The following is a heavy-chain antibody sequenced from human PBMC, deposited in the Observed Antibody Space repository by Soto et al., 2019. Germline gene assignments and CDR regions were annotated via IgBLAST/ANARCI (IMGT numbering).Heavy chain of an antibody. V-gene: IGHV3-66*01. J-gene: IGHJ4*02. CDR3: ARDSIVGATTLVY. CDR1: GFTVSSNY. Sequence: GGSLRLSCAASGFTVSSNYMSWVRQAPGKGLEWVSVIYSGGSTYYADSVKGRFTISRDNSKNTLYLQMNSLRAEDTAVYYCARDSIVGATTLVYWGQGTLVTVSS. D-gene: IGHD1-26*01. CDR2: IYSGGST.